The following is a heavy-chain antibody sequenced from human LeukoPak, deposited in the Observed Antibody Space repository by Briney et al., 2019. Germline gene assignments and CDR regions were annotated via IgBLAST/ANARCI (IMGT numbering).Heavy chain of an antibody. CDR2: IKQDGSEK. J-gene: IGHJ4*02. CDR3: ARDPASVLRYFDWFY. D-gene: IGHD3-9*01. CDR1: GFTFSSYW. V-gene: IGHV3-7*01. Sequence: GGSLRLSCAASGFTFSSYWMSWVRQAPGKGVEWVANIKQDGSEKYYVDSVKGRFTISRDNAKNSLYLQMNSLRAEDTAVYYCARDPASVLRYFDWFYWGQGTLVTVSS.